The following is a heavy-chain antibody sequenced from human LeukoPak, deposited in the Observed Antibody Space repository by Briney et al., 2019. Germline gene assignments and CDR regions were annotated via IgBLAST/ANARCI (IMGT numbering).Heavy chain of an antibody. CDR3: AKGRRHYDILTGYYSYYYYYMDV. J-gene: IGHJ6*03. V-gene: IGHV3-30*02. CDR2: IRYDGSNK. CDR1: GFTFSSYG. Sequence: GGSLRLSCAASGFTFSSYGMHWVRQAPGKGLEWVAFIRYDGSNKYYADSVKGRFTISRDNSKNTLYLQMNSLRAEDTAVYYCAKGRRHYDILTGYYSYYYYYMDVWGKGTTVTISS. D-gene: IGHD3-9*01.